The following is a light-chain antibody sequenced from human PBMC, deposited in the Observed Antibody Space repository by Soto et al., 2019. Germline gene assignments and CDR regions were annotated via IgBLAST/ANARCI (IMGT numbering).Light chain of an antibody. J-gene: IGKJ4*01. CDR2: GAF. V-gene: IGKV3-15*01. Sequence: EIVMTQSPATLSVSPGETATLSCRASESVKTNLAWYQQKPGQAPRLLIYGAFTRAAGIPFRFSGSASGTDFTLTISSLQSEDFAVYYCHQYDRWPLSLGGGTKVEIK. CDR3: HQYDRWPLS. CDR1: ESVKTN.